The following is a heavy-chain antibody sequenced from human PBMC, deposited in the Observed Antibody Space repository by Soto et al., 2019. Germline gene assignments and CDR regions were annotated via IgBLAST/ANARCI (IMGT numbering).Heavy chain of an antibody. Sequence: QVQLVESGGGVVQPGRSLRLSCAASGFTFSSYGMHWVRQAPGKGLEWVAVISYDGSNKYYADSVKGRFTISRDNSKNTLYLQMNSLGAEDTAVYYCAKVRGELLWFGELFGMDVWGQGTTVTVSS. V-gene: IGHV3-30*18. CDR1: GFTFSSYG. CDR3: AKVRGELLWFGELFGMDV. J-gene: IGHJ6*02. CDR2: ISYDGSNK. D-gene: IGHD3-10*01.